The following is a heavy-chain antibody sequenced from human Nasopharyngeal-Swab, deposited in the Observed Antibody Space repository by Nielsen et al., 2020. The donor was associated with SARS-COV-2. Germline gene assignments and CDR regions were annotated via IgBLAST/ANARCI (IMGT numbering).Heavy chain of an antibody. D-gene: IGHD3-10*01. V-gene: IGHV3-11*01. CDR2: ISSSGSTI. J-gene: IGHJ4*02. CDR3: ARDSTSYRDRGVFDY. Sequence: GGSLRLSCAASGFTFSDYYMSWIRQAPGKGLEWVSYISSSGSTIYYADSVKGRFTISRDNAKNSLYLQMNSLRAEDTAVYYCARDSTSYRDRGVFDYWGQGTLVTVSS. CDR1: GFTFSDYY.